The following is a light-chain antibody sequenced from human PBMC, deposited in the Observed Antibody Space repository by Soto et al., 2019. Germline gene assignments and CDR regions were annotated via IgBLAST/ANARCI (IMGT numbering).Light chain of an antibody. CDR3: ATWDDSLSGYV. J-gene: IGLJ1*01. CDR1: SSNIGSNT. Sequence: QSVLTQPPSASGTPGQRVTISCSGSSSNIGSNTVSGYQQLPGTAPELLIYSDDQRPSGVPDRFSGSKSGNSASLAISGLQAEDEADYYCATWDDSLSGYVFGTGTRLTVL. V-gene: IGLV1-44*01. CDR2: SDD.